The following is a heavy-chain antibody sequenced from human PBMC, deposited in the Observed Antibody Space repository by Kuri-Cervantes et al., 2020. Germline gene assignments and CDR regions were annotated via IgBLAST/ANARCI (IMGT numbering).Heavy chain of an antibody. J-gene: IGHJ4*02. CDR3: ARDIQEVVVAATYYFDY. Sequence: GGSLRLSCAASGFTFSSYAMHWVRQAPGKGLEWVAVISYDGSNKYYADSVKGRFTISRDNSKNTLYLQMNSLRDEDTAVHYCARDIQEVVVAATYYFDYWGQGTLVTVSS. D-gene: IGHD2-15*01. CDR2: ISYDGSNK. V-gene: IGHV3-30-3*01. CDR1: GFTFSSYA.